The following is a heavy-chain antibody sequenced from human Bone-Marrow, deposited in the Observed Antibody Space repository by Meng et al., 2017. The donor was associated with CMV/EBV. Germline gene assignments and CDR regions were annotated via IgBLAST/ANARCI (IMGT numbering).Heavy chain of an antibody. V-gene: IGHV3-15*01. CDR2: IKSKTDGGTT. J-gene: IGHJ5*02. Sequence: GESLKISCAASGFTFSNAWMSWVRQAPGKGLEWVGCIKSKTDGGTTDYAAPVKGRFTISRDDSKNTLYLQMNSLKTEDTVVYYCTAGRVLEDIVVVPAAMFHWFDPWGQGTLVTVSS. CDR3: TAGRVLEDIVVVPAAMFHWFDP. CDR1: GFTFSNAW. D-gene: IGHD2-2*01.